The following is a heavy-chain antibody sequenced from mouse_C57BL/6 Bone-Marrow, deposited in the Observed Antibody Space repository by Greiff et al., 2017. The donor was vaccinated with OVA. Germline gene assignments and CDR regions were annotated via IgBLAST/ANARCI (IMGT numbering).Heavy chain of an antibody. CDR3: AIGRLRRPYFDY. J-gene: IGHJ2*01. Sequence: QVQLKQPGAELVKPGASVKVSCKASGYTFTSYWMHWVKQRPGQGLEWIGRIHPSASDTNYNQKFKGKATLTVDKSSSTAYMQLSSLTSEDSAVYYCAIGRLRRPYFDYWGQGTTLTVSS. V-gene: IGHV1-74*01. CDR1: GYTFTSYW. CDR2: IHPSASDT. D-gene: IGHD2-4*01.